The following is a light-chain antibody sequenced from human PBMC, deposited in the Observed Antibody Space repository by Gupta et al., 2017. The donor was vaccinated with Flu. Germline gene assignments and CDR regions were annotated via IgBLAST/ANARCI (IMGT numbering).Light chain of an antibody. CDR3: QQSYSHPRT. Sequence: DIQMTQSPSSLSASVGDRVTITCRASQDINKYLNWYQQRPGKAPKLLVYAATNLQSGVPSRFSGSGFGTDFTLTISSLQPEDFATFYCQQSYSHPRTFGQGTKVEIK. V-gene: IGKV1-39*01. CDR2: AAT. CDR1: QDINKY. J-gene: IGKJ1*01.